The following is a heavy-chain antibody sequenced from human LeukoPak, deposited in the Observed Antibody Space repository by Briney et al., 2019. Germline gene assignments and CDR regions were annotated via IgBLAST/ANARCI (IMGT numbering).Heavy chain of an antibody. CDR3: ARGGNCGGGSCYSDRGWFDP. D-gene: IGHD2-15*01. V-gene: IGHV4-38-2*02. J-gene: IGHJ5*02. CDR2: IYHSGST. CDR1: GYSISSGYY. Sequence: PSETLSLTCTVSGYSISSGYYWGWIRQPPGKGLEWMGSIYHSGSTYYNPSLKSRVTISVDTSKNQFSLKLSSVTAADTAVYYCARGGNCGGGSCYSDRGWFDPWGQGTLVTVSS.